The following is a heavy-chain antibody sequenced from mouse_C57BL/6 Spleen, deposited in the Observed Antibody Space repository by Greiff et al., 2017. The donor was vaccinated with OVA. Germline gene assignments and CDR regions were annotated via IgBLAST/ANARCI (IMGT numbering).Heavy chain of an antibody. CDR1: GYSITSGYY. V-gene: IGHV3-6*01. Sequence: EVKLMESGPGLVKPSQSLSLTCSVTGYSITSGYYWNLIRQFPGNKLEWMGFISYDGSNNYNPSLKNRISITRDTSKNQFFLKLNSVTTEDTATYYCARGDYDGSSYGWYFDVWGTGTTVTVSS. D-gene: IGHD1-1*01. CDR2: ISYDGSN. J-gene: IGHJ1*03. CDR3: ARGDYDGSSYGWYFDV.